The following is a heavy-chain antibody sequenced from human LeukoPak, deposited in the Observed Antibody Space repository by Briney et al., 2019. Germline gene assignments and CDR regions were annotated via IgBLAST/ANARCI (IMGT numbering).Heavy chain of an antibody. V-gene: IGHV3-20*04. CDR3: ARVQSSSWFGSPDY. Sequence: GGSLRLSCAASGFTFDDYGLSWVRQAPGKGLEWVSTINWNGGSTGYVDSVKGRFTISRDNAKNSLYLQMNSLRAEDTALYYCARVQSSSWFGSPDYWGQGTLVTVSS. D-gene: IGHD6-13*01. CDR2: INWNGGST. CDR1: GFTFDDYG. J-gene: IGHJ4*02.